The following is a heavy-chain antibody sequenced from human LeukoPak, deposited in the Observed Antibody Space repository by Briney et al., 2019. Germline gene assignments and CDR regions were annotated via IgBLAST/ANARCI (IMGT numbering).Heavy chain of an antibody. Sequence: ASVKLSFKSSGYTFTGHYMHWVRQAPGQGLELMGCVNPNSGGTHYAPKLQGRVTMTRDTSISSAYMELSSLRSDDTAVYYCARDKDTAMVGDYWGQGTLLTVSS. CDR1: GYTFTGHY. J-gene: IGHJ4*02. V-gene: IGHV1-2*02. D-gene: IGHD5-18*01. CDR2: VNPNSGGT. CDR3: ARDKDTAMVGDY.